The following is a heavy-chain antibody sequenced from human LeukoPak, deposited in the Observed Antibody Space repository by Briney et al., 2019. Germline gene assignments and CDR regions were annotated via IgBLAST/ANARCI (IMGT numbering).Heavy chain of an antibody. CDR1: GYTFTSYY. V-gene: IGHV1-46*01. Sequence: GASVKVSCKASGYTFTSYYMHWVRQAPGQGLEWMGIINPSGGSTSYAQKYQGRVTMTRDTSISTAYMELSRLRSDDTAVYYCARGALAVAGTSYYYYYMDVWGKGTTVTVSS. CDR2: INPSGGST. CDR3: ARGALAVAGTSYYYYYMDV. J-gene: IGHJ6*03. D-gene: IGHD6-19*01.